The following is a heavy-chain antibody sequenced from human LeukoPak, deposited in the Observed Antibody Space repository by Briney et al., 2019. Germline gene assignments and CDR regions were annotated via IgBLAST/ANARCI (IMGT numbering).Heavy chain of an antibody. J-gene: IGHJ4*02. CDR1: GGSIRSGSHY. D-gene: IGHD3-22*01. V-gene: IGHV4-39*02. CDR2: IYYSGST. CDR3: AKRDDSGGNLVDL. Sequence: SETLSLTCTVSGGSIRSGSHYWAWIRQPPGKGLEWIGSIYYSGSTYYTPSLENRVTISIDTSKNHFSLKLSSLSAADTSVYYCAKRDDSGGNLVDLWGQGTLVTVS.